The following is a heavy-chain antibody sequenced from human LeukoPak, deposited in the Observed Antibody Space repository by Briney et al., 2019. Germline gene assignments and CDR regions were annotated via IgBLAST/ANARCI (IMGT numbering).Heavy chain of an antibody. CDR1: GYTFTSYD. Sequence: ASVKVSCKASGYTFTSYDINWVRQATGQGLEWMGWMNPNSGNTGYAQKFQGRVTMTRSTSISTAYMELSSLRSEDTAVYYCARVLRLSMVRGVIYAYWGQGTLVTVSS. V-gene: IGHV1-8*01. CDR3: ARVLRLSMVRGVIYAY. D-gene: IGHD3-10*01. CDR2: MNPNSGNT. J-gene: IGHJ4*02.